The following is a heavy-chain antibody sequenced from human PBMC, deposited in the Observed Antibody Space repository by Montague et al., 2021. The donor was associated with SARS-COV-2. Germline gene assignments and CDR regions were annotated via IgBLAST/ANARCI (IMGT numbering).Heavy chain of an antibody. CDR2: IDWDDDK. CDR1: GFSLSTSGMC. V-gene: IGHV2-70*01. D-gene: IGHD3-9*01. CDR3: ARVRYFDTTFDY. J-gene: IGHJ4*02. Sequence: PALVKPTQTLTLTCTFSGFSLSTSGMCVSWIRQPPGKALEWLALIDWDDDKFYSTSLRTRLTISKDTSKNQVVLTTTDMDPVDTATYYCARVRYFDTTFDYWGQGTLVTVSS.